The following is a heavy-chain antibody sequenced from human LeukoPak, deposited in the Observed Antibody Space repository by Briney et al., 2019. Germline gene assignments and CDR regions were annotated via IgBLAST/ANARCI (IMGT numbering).Heavy chain of an antibody. Sequence: GGSLRLSCAASGFTFSSYAMHWVRQAPGKGLEWVAVISYDGSNKYYADSVKGRFTISRDNSKNTLYLQMNSLRAEDTAVYYCARDHSSSSAYYYYYMDVWGKGTTVTVSS. CDR3: ARDHSSSSAYYYYYMDV. D-gene: IGHD6-13*01. CDR1: GFTFSSYA. CDR2: ISYDGSNK. J-gene: IGHJ6*03. V-gene: IGHV3-30*04.